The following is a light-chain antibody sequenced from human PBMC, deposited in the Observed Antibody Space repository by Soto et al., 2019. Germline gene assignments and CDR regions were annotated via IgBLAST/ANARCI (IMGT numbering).Light chain of an antibody. CDR2: GAS. CDR1: QSVSSSY. Sequence: EIVLTQSPGTLSLSPGERATLSCRASQSVSSSYLAWYQQKPGQAPRLLIYGASSRATGIPDMFSGSGSGTDFTLTITRLQPEDFAVYYCQQYPGYTFGQGTTLEIK. CDR3: QQYPGYT. V-gene: IGKV3-20*01. J-gene: IGKJ2*01.